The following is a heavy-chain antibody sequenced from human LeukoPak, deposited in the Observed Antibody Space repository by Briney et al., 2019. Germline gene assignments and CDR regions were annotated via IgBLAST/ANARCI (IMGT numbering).Heavy chain of an antibody. D-gene: IGHD3-10*01. CDR3: AKDIHYFQSEY. J-gene: IGHJ4*02. CDR1: GFTFSNYW. CDR2: IKQDGSEK. Sequence: GGSLRLSCAASGFTFSNYWMIWVRQAPGKGLEWVASIKQDGSEKQYVGSVRGRFTISRDNAKNVLDLQMNSLTAEDTAVYYCAKDIHYFQSEYWGQGTLVTVSS. V-gene: IGHV3-7*01.